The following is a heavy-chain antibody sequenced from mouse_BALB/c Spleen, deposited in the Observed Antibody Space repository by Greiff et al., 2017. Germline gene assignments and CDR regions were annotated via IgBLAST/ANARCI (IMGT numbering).Heavy chain of an antibody. CDR1: GFSLTSYG. D-gene: IGHD1-1*01. CDR2: IWAGGST. Sequence: VKLVESGPGLVAPSQSLSITCTVSGFSLTSYGVHWVRQPPGKGLEWLGVIWAGGSTNYNSALMSRLSISKDNSKSQVFLKMNSLQTDDTAMYYCARDHYGSSYGGYFDYWGQGTTLTVSS. CDR3: ARDHYGSSYGGYFDY. J-gene: IGHJ2*01. V-gene: IGHV2-9*02.